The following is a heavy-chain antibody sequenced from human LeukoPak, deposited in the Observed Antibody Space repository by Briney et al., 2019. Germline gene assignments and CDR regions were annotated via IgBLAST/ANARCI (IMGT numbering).Heavy chain of an antibody. Sequence: GGTLRLSCAASGFTFSNFGMSWVRQAPGKGLEWVSGIVGSGSTTYYADSVKGRLTISRDNSKNTLYLQMNSLRAEDTAVYYCASQQWLVSDFDYWGQGILVTVSS. CDR2: IVGSGSTT. CDR3: ASQQWLVSDFDY. V-gene: IGHV3-23*01. J-gene: IGHJ4*02. CDR1: GFTFSNFG. D-gene: IGHD6-19*01.